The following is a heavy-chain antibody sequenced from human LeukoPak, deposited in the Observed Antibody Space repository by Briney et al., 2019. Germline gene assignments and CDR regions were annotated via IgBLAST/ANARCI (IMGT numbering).Heavy chain of an antibody. V-gene: IGHV3-7*01. Sequence: GGSLRLSCVVSGFTFRSYWMSWVRQAPGKGLEWVANIKQDGSDKYYVDSVRGRFTISRDNARNSLYLQMNSLRAENTAVYYCATFWGSIERDWLRDGMDVWGQGTTVTVSS. CDR3: ATFWGSIERDWLRDGMDV. CDR2: IKQDGSDK. D-gene: IGHD2-21*02. CDR1: GFTFRSYW. J-gene: IGHJ6*02.